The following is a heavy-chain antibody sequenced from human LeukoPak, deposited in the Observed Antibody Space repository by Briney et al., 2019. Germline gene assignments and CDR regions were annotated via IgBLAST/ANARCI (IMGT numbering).Heavy chain of an antibody. V-gene: IGHV3-23*01. CDR2: INDSGDST. CDR1: GFTFSSYG. J-gene: IGHJ4*02. CDR3: AKVRGAVVASSGDY. D-gene: IGHD3-22*01. Sequence: GGSLRLSCAASGFTFSSYGMSWVRQAPGKGLEWVSGINDSGDSTFYADSVKGRFTISRDNSKNTLHLQMNSLRAEDTAVYYCAKVRGAVVASSGDYWGQGTLVTVSS.